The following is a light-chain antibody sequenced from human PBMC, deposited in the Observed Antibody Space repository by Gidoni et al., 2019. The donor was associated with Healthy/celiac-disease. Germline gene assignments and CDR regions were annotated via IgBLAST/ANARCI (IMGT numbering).Light chain of an antibody. CDR1: SSDVGRYNL. CDR3: CSYASSSTWRV. CDR2: EVS. Sequence: QSALTQPASVSGSPGQSIPIACTGTSSDVGRYNLVSWYQQPPGKAPKLMIYEVSKRPTGVSNRFSGSKSGNTASRTISGRQAEDEADYYCCSYASSSTWRVFGGGTKLTVL. V-gene: IGLV2-23*02. J-gene: IGLJ3*02.